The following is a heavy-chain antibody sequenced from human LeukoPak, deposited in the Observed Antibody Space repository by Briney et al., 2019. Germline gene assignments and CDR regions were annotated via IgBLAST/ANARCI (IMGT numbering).Heavy chain of an antibody. J-gene: IGHJ4*02. CDR2: INPNSGGT. Sequence: ASVKVSCKASGYTFTGYYMHWVRQAPGQGLEWMGWINPNSGGTNYAQKFQGRVTMTRDTSISTAYMELSRLRSDDTAVYYCARERNPSSYYYGSGSYSLDYWGQGTLVTVSS. V-gene: IGHV1-2*02. D-gene: IGHD3-10*01. CDR1: GYTFTGYY. CDR3: ARERNPSSYYYGSGSYSLDY.